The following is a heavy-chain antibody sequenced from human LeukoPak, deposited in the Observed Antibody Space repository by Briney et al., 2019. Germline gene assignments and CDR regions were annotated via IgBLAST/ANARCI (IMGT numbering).Heavy chain of an antibody. D-gene: IGHD1-26*01. V-gene: IGHV3-23*01. Sequence: GGSLRLSCAASGFTFCSYAMSCVREAPGEGLEWVSAISGSVGSTYYADSVRGRFTISRDNSKNTLYLQMNSLRAEDTAVYYCAKDRAKGANPPYFDYWGQGTLVTVSS. CDR2: ISGSVGST. CDR3: AKDRAKGANPPYFDY. CDR1: GFTFCSYA. J-gene: IGHJ4*02.